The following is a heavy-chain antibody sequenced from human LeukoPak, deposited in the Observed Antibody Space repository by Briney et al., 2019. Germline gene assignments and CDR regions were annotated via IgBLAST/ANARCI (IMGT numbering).Heavy chain of an antibody. CDR3: AKDMVRGVIITKYYYYYGMDV. J-gene: IGHJ6*02. CDR2: ISGSGGGT. CDR1: GFTFSSYA. D-gene: IGHD3-10*01. V-gene: IGHV3-23*01. Sequence: PGGSLRLSCAASGFTFSSYAMSWVRQAPGKGLEWVSAISGSGGGTYYADSVKGRFTISRDNSKNTLYLQMNSLRAEDTAVYYCAKDMVRGVIITKYYYYYGMDVWGQGTTVTVSS.